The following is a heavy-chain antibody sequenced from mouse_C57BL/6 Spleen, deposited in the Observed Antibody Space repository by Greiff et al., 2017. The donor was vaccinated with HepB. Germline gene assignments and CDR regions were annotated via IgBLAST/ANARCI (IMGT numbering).Heavy chain of an antibody. CDR2: IDPETGGT. CDR3: TRGSHSFDY. V-gene: IGHV1-15*01. J-gene: IGHJ2*01. CDR1: GYTFTDYE. Sequence: VKLVESGAELVRPGASVTLSCKASGYTFTDYEMHWVKQTPVHGLEWIGAIDPETGGTAYNQKFKGKAILTADKSSSTAYMELRSLTSEDSAVYYCTRGSHSFDYWGQGTTLTVSS.